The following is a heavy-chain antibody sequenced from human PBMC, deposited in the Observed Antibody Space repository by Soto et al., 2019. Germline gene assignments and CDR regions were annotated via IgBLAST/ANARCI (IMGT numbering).Heavy chain of an antibody. J-gene: IGHJ5*02. Sequence: GESLKISCAASGFTFSSYAMSWVRQAPGKGLEWVSAISGSGGSTYYADSVKGRFTISGDNSKNTLYLQMNSLRAEDTAVYYCAKDNGAYDYIWGSYPATFDPWGQGTRVTVSS. V-gene: IGHV3-23*01. CDR1: GFTFSSYA. CDR2: ISGSGGST. CDR3: AKDNGAYDYIWGSYPATFDP. D-gene: IGHD3-16*02.